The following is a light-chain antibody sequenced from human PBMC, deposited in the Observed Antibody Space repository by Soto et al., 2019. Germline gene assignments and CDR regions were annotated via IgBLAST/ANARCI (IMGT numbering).Light chain of an antibody. V-gene: IGKV1-33*01. CDR3: QQYDNRLFT. CDR1: QDISKY. J-gene: IGKJ3*01. CDR2: DAS. Sequence: DIQMTQSPSSLSASVGDRVTITCQARQDISKYLNWYQQKPGKAPKLLIYDASNLETGVPSRFSGSGSGTDFTFAISSLQLEDIATYYCQQYDNRLFTFGRGTKVDIK.